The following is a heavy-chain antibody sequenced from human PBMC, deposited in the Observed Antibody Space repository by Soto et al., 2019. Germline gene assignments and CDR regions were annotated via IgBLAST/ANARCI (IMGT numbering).Heavy chain of an antibody. Sequence: GASVKVSCKASGYTFTSYAMHWVRQAPGQRLEWMGWINAGNGNTKYSQKFQGRVTVTRSTSASIAYMELSSLTSDDTAVYYCVSSGRVVAGMDVWGQGTTVTVSS. CDR2: INAGNGNT. CDR1: GYTFTSYA. D-gene: IGHD3-22*01. J-gene: IGHJ6*02. V-gene: IGHV1-3*01. CDR3: VSSGRVVAGMDV.